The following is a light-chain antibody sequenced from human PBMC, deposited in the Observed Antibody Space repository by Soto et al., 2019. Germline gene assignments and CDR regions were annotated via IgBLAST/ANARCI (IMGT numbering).Light chain of an antibody. V-gene: IGKV3-15*01. CDR1: QSVAS. CDR2: GAS. J-gene: IGKJ2*01. Sequence: EIVMTQSPATLSVSPGERAILSCRASQSVASLAWYQQKPGQAPRLLIWGASNRVTGIPARFSGSGSGTEFTLTVSSLQSEDFAVYYCQQCDSWPFTFGQGTKLEIK. CDR3: QQCDSWPFT.